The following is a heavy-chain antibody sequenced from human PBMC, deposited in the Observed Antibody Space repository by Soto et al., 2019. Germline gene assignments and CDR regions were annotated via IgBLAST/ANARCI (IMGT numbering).Heavy chain of an antibody. CDR2: INHSGST. CDR1: GGSFSGYY. Sequence: SETLSLTCAVYGGSFSGYYWSWIRQPPGKGLEWIGEINHSGSTNYNPSLKSRVTISVDTSKNQFSLKLSSVTAADTAVYYCARCVGELVYYYYMDVWGKGTTVTVSS. J-gene: IGHJ6*03. CDR3: ARCVGELVYYYYMDV. D-gene: IGHD3-16*01. V-gene: IGHV4-34*01.